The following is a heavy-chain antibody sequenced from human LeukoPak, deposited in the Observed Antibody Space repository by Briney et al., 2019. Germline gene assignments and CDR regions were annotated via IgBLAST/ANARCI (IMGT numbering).Heavy chain of an antibody. CDR3: AKDSSGYPKGVFDY. CDR1: GFPFDAYA. CDR2: ISWNSGKI. Sequence: GRSLALSCPASGFPFDAYAMHWVRQAPGKGLEWVSGISWNSGKIGYADSVKGRFTISRDHAKNSLYLQINSLRAEDMAFYYCAKDSSGYPKGVFDYWGQGTLVTVSS. J-gene: IGHJ4*02. V-gene: IGHV3-9*03. D-gene: IGHD3-22*01.